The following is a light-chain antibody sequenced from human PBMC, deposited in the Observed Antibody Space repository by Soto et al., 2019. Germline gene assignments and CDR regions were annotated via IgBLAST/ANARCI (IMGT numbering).Light chain of an antibody. CDR3: QQYDNWPPWT. CDR2: GVS. J-gene: IGKJ1*01. V-gene: IGKV3-20*01. Sequence: EIVLTQSPVALSLSPGERATLSCRASQSVSSTLLTWYQQKPGQAPRLLIYGVSSRATGIPDRFSGSGSGTDFTLTISRLEPEDFAVYFCQQYDNWPPWTFGQGTKVDIK. CDR1: QSVSSTL.